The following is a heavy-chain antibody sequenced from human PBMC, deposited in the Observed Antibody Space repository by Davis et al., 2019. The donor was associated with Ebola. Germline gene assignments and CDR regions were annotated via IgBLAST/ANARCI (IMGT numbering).Heavy chain of an antibody. Sequence: MPSETLSLTCTLPGGSISSYYWSWIRQPPGKGLVWRGYIYYSGSTNYNPSLKSRVTISVDTSKNQFSLKLSSVTAADTAVYYCARDRGAAAEAFDPWGQGTLVTVSS. V-gene: IGHV4-59*01. J-gene: IGHJ5*02. CDR2: IYYSGST. CDR1: GGSISSYY. CDR3: ARDRGAAAEAFDP. D-gene: IGHD6-13*01.